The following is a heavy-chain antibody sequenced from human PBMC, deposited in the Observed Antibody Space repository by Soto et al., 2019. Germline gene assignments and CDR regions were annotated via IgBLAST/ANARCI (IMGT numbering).Heavy chain of an antibody. D-gene: IGHD3-22*01. CDR3: ARVVRYYDSSGYVVNSGY. J-gene: IGHJ4*01. CDR2: IYHSGST. CDR1: GGSISSGGYS. Sequence: SETLSLTCAVSGGSISSGGYSWSWIRQPPGKGLEWIGYIYHSGSTYYNPSPKSRVTISVDRSKNQFSLKLSSVTAAHTAVYYRARVVRYYDSSGYVVNSGYWVHGTLATVSS. V-gene: IGHV4-30-2*01.